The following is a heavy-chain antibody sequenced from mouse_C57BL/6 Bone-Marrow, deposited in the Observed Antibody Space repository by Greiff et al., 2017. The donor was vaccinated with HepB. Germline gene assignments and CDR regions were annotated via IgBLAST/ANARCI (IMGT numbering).Heavy chain of an antibody. CDR1: GYTFTSYW. CDR2: IYPGSSST. Sequence: QVQLQQPGAELVKPGASVKMSCKASGYTFTSYWITWVKQRPGQGLEWIGDIYPGSSSTNYNEKFKSKATLTVDTSSSTAYMQLSSLTSEDSAVYYCARVLRYPARDYFDYWGQGTTLTVSS. V-gene: IGHV1-55*01. D-gene: IGHD1-1*01. CDR3: ARVLRYPARDYFDY. J-gene: IGHJ2*01.